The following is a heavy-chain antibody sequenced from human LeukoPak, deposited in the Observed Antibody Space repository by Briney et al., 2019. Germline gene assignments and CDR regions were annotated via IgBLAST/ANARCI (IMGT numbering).Heavy chain of an antibody. CDR3: ATLRYFDWLAPH. J-gene: IGHJ4*02. Sequence: GGSLRLSCAASGFAFKNYGMHWVRQAPGKGLEWLAFIQYDGSHQYYADSVKGRFTISRDNAKNSLYLQMNSLRAEDTAVYYRATLRYFDWLAPHWGQGTLVTVSS. V-gene: IGHV3-30*02. D-gene: IGHD3-9*01. CDR2: IQYDGSHQ. CDR1: GFAFKNYG.